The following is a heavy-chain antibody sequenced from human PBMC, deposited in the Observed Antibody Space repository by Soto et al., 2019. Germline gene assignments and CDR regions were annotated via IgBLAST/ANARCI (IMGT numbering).Heavy chain of an antibody. CDR1: GFIFSDYG. V-gene: IGHV3-30*03. D-gene: IGHD3-10*01. CDR2: IANDGGSK. CDR3: ARRTSTVREGYNWCDP. Sequence: QVQLVESGGGVAQPGTSLTVSCAGSGFIFSDYGRHWVRQAPGKGLQWVALIANDGGSKKYAESVKGRFTISRDNLKNTVYLDMNSLRPEDTAVYYCARRTSTVREGYNWCDPWGQGTLVTVSS. J-gene: IGHJ5*02.